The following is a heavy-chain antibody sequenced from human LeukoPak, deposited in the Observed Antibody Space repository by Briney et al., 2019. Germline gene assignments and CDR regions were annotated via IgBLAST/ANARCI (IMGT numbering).Heavy chain of an antibody. V-gene: IGHV1-69*13. CDR3: ARVGDSGSHGGYFDY. CDR2: IIPIFGTA. D-gene: IGHD1-26*01. CDR1: GYTFTSYG. Sequence: SVKVSCKASGYTFTSYGISWVRQAPGQGLEWVGGIIPIFGTANYAQKFQGRVTITADESTSTAYMELSSLRSEDTAVYYCARVGDSGSHGGYFDYWGQGTLVTVSS. J-gene: IGHJ4*02.